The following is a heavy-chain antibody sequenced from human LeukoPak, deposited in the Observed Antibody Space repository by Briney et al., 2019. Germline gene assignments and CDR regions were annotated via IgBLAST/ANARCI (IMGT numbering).Heavy chain of an antibody. V-gene: IGHV3-23*01. CDR1: GFTFSSYA. J-gene: IGHJ4*02. CDR2: IDSSGGRT. Sequence: GGSLRLSCAASGFTFSSYAMSWVRQAPGKGLEWVSGIDSSGGRTYFADSVKGRFTISRDNSKNTLYLQMNSLRVEDTAVYYCARDVIVVTLDSWGQGTLVTVSS. CDR3: ARDVIVVTLDS. D-gene: IGHD2-21*01.